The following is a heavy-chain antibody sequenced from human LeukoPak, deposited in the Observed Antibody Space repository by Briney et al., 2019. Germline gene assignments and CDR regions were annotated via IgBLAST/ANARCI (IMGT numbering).Heavy chain of an antibody. D-gene: IGHD3-22*01. Sequence: XAPXXXLEGVXVIWYDRSNKYYAASVKARFTISRHNSKNTLYLRMNSLRAEDTAVYYCAKDPITMIVVGHYFDSWGQGTLVTVSS. J-gene: IGHJ4*02. CDR3: AKDPITMIVVGHYFDS. V-gene: IGHV3-33*06. CDR2: IWYDRSNK.